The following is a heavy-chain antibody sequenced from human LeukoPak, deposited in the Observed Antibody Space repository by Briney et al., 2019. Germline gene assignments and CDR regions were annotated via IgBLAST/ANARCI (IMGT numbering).Heavy chain of an antibody. J-gene: IGHJ3*02. Sequence: ASVKVSCKASGYTFTSYGISWVGQAPGQGLEWMGWISAYNGNTNYAQKLQGRVTMTTDTSTSTAYMELRSLRSDDTAVYYCARDTMVRGVISDAFDIWGQGTMVTVSS. CDR2: ISAYNGNT. CDR1: GYTFTSYG. V-gene: IGHV1-18*01. D-gene: IGHD3-10*01. CDR3: ARDTMVRGVISDAFDI.